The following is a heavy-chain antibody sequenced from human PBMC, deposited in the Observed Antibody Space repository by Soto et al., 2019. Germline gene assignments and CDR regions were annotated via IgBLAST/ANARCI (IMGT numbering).Heavy chain of an antibody. CDR3: ARGPQSTGWRGKWFDP. J-gene: IGHJ5*02. CDR2: IVTYNGNT. Sequence: QVQLVQSGPEVKKPGASVKVSCKVSGYTFSNYGISWVRQAPGQGLEWMGWIVTYNGNTNSAQKFQGRLKMTTDTSTSTAYMELKSLRSDDTAVYYCARGPQSTGWRGKWFDPWGQGTLVTVSS. D-gene: IGHD2-8*02. CDR1: GYTFSNYG. V-gene: IGHV1-18*01.